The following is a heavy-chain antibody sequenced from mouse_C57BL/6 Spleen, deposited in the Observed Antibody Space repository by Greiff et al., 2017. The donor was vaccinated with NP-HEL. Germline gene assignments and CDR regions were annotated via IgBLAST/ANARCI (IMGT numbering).Heavy chain of an antibody. CDR2: INPSTGGT. CDR3: ASALRPYDYEGYFDV. CDR1: GYSFTGYY. J-gene: IGHJ1*03. D-gene: IGHD2-4*01. V-gene: IGHV1-42*01. Sequence: EVMLVESGPELVKPGASVKISCKASGYSFTGYYMNWVKQSPEKSLEWIGEINPSTGGTTYNQKFKAKATLTVDKSSSTAYMQLKSLTSEDSAVYYCASALRPYDYEGYFDVWGTGTTVTVSS.